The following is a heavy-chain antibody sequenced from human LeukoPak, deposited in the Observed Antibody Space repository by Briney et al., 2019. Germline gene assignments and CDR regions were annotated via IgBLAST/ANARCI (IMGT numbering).Heavy chain of an antibody. CDR2: VIPIFGTA. CDR3: ARSYYYDSSGYYILNAFDI. D-gene: IGHD3-22*01. Sequence: AVKVSCKPSVGTFSRYAISGVRQAPGQGLEWMGGVIPIFGTANYAQKFQGRVTITTDEPTSTAYMELSSLRSEDTAVYYCARSYYYDSSGYYILNAFDIWGQGTMVTVSS. V-gene: IGHV1-69*05. J-gene: IGHJ3*02. CDR1: VGTFSRYA.